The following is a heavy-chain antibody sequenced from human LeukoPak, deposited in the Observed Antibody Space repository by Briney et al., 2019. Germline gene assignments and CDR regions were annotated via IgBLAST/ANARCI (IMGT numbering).Heavy chain of an antibody. CDR3: VRDGGGTPPYDC. CDR2: ISPDGRNI. CDR1: GFTLSDYW. J-gene: IGHJ4*02. V-gene: IGHV3-74*01. Sequence: PGGSVRLSCAASGFTLSDYWMNWVRQVPGKGPVWVSHISPDGRNIAYADSVKGRFTISRDSAKNTLYLQMNSLRVGDTAVYYCVRDGGGTPPYDCWGQGTLVTVSS. D-gene: IGHD1-7*01.